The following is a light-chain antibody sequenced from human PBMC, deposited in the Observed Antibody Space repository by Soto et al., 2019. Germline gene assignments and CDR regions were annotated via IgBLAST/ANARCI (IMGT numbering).Light chain of an antibody. Sequence: EIVLTQSPGTLSLSPGERATLSCRASQSVSSSYLAWYQQKPGQAPRLLIYGASSRATGIPDRFSGSGSGTDFTLTICRLEPEDFAVYYCQQYGISPPWTFGQGTKVEIK. V-gene: IGKV3-20*01. CDR3: QQYGISPPWT. CDR2: GAS. CDR1: QSVSSSY. J-gene: IGKJ1*01.